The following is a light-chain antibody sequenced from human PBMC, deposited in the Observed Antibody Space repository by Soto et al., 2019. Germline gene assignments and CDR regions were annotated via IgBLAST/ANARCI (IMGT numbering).Light chain of an antibody. Sequence: DIQMTQSPSSVSASVGDRVTITCRASQDISTWLAWYQQKPGKAPKLLIYAASSLFSGVPSRFSGSGSGTDCTLTISSLQPEDFATYYCQQADSLPLVTFGQGTRLDLK. CDR1: QDISTW. CDR3: QQADSLPLVT. CDR2: AAS. J-gene: IGKJ5*01. V-gene: IGKV1-12*01.